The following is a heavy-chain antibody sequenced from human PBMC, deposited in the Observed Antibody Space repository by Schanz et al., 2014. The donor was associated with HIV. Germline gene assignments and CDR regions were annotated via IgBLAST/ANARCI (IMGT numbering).Heavy chain of an antibody. V-gene: IGHV3-9*01. J-gene: IGHJ3*02. Sequence: EVQLVESGGGLVQPGRSLRLSCAASGFTFDDYAMHWVRQVPGKGLEWVSGISWNSGSIGYADSVKGRFTISRDNAKNSLYLQMNSLRAEDTAVYYCARGQDIVVVTADFDIWGQGTMVTVSS. CDR2: ISWNSGSI. D-gene: IGHD2-21*02. CDR1: GFTFDDYA. CDR3: ARGQDIVVVTADFDI.